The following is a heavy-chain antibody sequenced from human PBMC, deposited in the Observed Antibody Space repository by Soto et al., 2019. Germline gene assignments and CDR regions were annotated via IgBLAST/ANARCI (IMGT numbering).Heavy chain of an antibody. D-gene: IGHD2-2*01. Sequence: GGSLRLSCAASGFTFSNYGMDWVRQAPGKGPELVALISYDGRTKYYADSLKGRFAISRDNSNNTLYLQMNSLRGDDTAVYYCVRGCGRSSCPYYLDVWGKGTTVTVSS. CDR1: GFTFSNYG. V-gene: IGHV3-30*09. CDR2: ISYDGRTK. CDR3: VRGCGRSSCPYYLDV. J-gene: IGHJ6*03.